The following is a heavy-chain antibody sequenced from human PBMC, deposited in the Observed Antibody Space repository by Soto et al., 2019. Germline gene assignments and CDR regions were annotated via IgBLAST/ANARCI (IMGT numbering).Heavy chain of an antibody. CDR3: ARERGITASTLFGY. V-gene: IGHV1-18*01. J-gene: IGHJ4*02. Sequence: HVQLVQSGPEVKMPGASVNVSCKASGYTFTSYGINGVRQAPGQGLEWMGRVSTYNGNTKYAQKFQGRDTITTDTSTTTVYMHLRSLRSDDTAVYYCARERGITASTLFGYWGQGTVVTVS. D-gene: IGHD3-10*02. CDR1: GYTFTSYG. CDR2: VSTYNGNT.